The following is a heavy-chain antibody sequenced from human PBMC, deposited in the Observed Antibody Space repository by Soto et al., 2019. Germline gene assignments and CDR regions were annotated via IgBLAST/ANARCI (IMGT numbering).Heavy chain of an antibody. CDR2: IVVGSGNT. CDR3: AADQGRTIFGVALNYYYYGMDV. Sequence: SVKVSCKASGFTFTSSAVQWVRQARGQRLEWIGWIVVGSGNTNYAQKFQERVTITRDMSTSTAYMELSSLRSEDTAVYYCAADQGRTIFGVALNYYYYGMDVWGQGTTVTVSS. CDR1: GFTFTSSA. V-gene: IGHV1-58*01. D-gene: IGHD3-3*01. J-gene: IGHJ6*02.